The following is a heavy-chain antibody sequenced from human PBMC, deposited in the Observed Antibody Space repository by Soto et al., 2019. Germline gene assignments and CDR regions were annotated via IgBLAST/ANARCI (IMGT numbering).Heavy chain of an antibody. V-gene: IGHV4-4*02. Sequence: QVLLQESGPGLVQPSGTLSLSCAVSGSSISSHSFWGWVRQPPGKGLEWIGDISHSGSVNFNPSLKSRVTISMDKSQNQFSLKLNSVTAADTAVYYCARSFGWYAIDCWGQGTLVIVSS. D-gene: IGHD6-19*01. CDR3: ARSFGWYAIDC. CDR1: GSSISSHSF. CDR2: ISHSGSV. J-gene: IGHJ4*02.